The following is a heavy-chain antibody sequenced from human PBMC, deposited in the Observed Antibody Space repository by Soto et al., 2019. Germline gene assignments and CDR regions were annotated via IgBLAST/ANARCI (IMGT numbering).Heavy chain of an antibody. V-gene: IGHV1-69*12. CDR2: IIPIFGTA. CDR3: ARXXIVXXXXXXXGMXX. Sequence: QVQLVQSGAEVKKPGSSVKVSCKASGGTFSSYAISWVRQAPGQGLEWMGGIIPIFGTANYAQKFQGRVTITADESTSTAYMELSSLRXXXXAXXXXARXXIVXXXXXXXGMXXXGQGTTVTVSS. D-gene: IGHD2-15*01. CDR1: GGTFSSYA. J-gene: IGHJ6*02.